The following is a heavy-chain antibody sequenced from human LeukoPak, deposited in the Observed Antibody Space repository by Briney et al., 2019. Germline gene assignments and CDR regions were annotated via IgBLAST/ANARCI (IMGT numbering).Heavy chain of an antibody. Sequence: PSETLSLTCTVSGGSISSSSYYWGWIRQPPGKGLEWIGSIYYSGSTYYNPSLKSRVIMSVDTSKNQFSLKLSSVTAADTAVYYCAREGIAASGTNFCWFDPWGQGTLVTVSS. CDR1: GGSISSSSYY. V-gene: IGHV4-39*07. CDR2: IYYSGST. J-gene: IGHJ5*02. CDR3: AREGIAASGTNFCWFDP. D-gene: IGHD6-13*01.